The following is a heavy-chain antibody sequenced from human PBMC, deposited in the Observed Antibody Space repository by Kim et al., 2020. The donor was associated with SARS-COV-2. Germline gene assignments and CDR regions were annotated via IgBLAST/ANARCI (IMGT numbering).Heavy chain of an antibody. CDR2: INTNTGNP. J-gene: IGHJ6*02. Sequence: ASVKVSCKTSGYTFSNYGMNWVRQAPGQGLEWMGWINTNTGNPTYAQGFTGRFVFSLDTSINTAYLQIGSLKAADTAVYYCARQKNRYYYYYYGMDVWGQGTTVTVSS. V-gene: IGHV7-4-1*01. CDR1: GYTFSNYG. CDR3: ARQKNRYYYYYYGMDV.